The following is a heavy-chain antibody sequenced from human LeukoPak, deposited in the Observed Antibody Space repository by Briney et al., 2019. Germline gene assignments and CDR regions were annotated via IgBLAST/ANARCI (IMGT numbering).Heavy chain of an antibody. D-gene: IGHD4-23*01. J-gene: IGHJ4*02. CDR2: IRYDGNNK. Sequence: PGGSLRLSCAASGFTFGRSGMHWVRQAPGKGLEWVAFIRYDGNNKYYVDSVKGRFTISRDNSKNTVYLQMNSLRVEDTALYYCAKSQYELRWGDYFDYWGQGTLVAVSS. CDR3: AKSQYELRWGDYFDY. CDR1: GFTFGRSG. V-gene: IGHV3-30*02.